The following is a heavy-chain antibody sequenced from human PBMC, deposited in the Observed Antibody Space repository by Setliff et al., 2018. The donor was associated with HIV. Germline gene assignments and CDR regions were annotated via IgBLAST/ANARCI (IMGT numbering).Heavy chain of an antibody. V-gene: IGHV4-31*02. CDR1: GGSISSCGYY. D-gene: IGHD3-3*01. CDR2: LYYSGST. Sequence: SETLSLPCTVSGGSISSCGYYWSWLRQHPGKGLGWIGYLYYSGSTYYNPSLKSRVTISVDTSMNQFPLKLSYVTAADTAVYYCARVNRFLEWFPHDAFDIWGQGTMGTASS. J-gene: IGHJ3*02. CDR3: ARVNRFLEWFPHDAFDI.